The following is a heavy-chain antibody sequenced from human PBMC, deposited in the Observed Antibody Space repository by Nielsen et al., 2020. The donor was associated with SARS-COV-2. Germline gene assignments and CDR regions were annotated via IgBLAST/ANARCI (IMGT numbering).Heavy chain of an antibody. J-gene: IGHJ3*02. CDR2: ISWNSGSI. Sequence: SLKISCAASGFTFDDYAMHWVRQAPGKGLEWVSGISWNSGSIGYADSVKGRFTISRDNAKNSLYLQMNSLRAEDTALYYGAKDGDDAFDIWGQGTMVTVSS. CDR1: GFTFDDYA. CDR3: AKDGDDAFDI. V-gene: IGHV3-9*01.